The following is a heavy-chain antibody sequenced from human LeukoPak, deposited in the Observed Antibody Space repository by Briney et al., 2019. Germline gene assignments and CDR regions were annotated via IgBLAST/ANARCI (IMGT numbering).Heavy chain of an antibody. V-gene: IGHV1-69*01. CDR1: GGTFSSYA. D-gene: IGHD2-2*01. J-gene: IGHJ3*02. CDR2: VIPIFGTA. Sequence: SVKVSCKASGGTFSSYAISWVRQAPGQGLEWMGGVIPIFGTANYAQKFQGRVTITADESTSTAYMELSSLRSEDTAVYYCARGRCSSTSCYGAFDIWGQGTMVTVSS. CDR3: ARGRCSSTSCYGAFDI.